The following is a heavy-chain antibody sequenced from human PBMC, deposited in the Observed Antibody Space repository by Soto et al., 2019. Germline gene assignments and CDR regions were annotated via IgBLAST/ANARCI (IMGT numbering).Heavy chain of an antibody. V-gene: IGHV1-69*13. J-gene: IGHJ4*02. D-gene: IGHD3-22*01. CDR3: ARVPYYYDSSGYYYLLDYFDY. CDR2: IIPTFGTA. Sequence: ASVKVSCKASGGTFSSYAISWVRQAPGQGLEWMGGIIPTFGTANYAQKFQGRVTITADESTGTAYMELSSLRSEDTAVYYCARVPYYYDSSGYYYLLDYFDYWGQGTLVTVSS. CDR1: GGTFSSYA.